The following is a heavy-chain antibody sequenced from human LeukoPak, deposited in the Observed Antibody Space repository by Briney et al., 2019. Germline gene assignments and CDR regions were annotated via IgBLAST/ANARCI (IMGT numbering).Heavy chain of an antibody. CDR3: AAGPWELDF. CDR2: IYNGGNT. Sequence: SETLSPTCTVSGVSINTYYASWIRQAPGKGLEFIGFIYNGGNTNYNPSLKSRATISVDTSNNQFSLRLTSVTAADTAMYYCAAGPWELDFWGQGTLVTVSS. V-gene: IGHV4-4*09. D-gene: IGHD1-26*01. J-gene: IGHJ4*02. CDR1: GVSINTYY.